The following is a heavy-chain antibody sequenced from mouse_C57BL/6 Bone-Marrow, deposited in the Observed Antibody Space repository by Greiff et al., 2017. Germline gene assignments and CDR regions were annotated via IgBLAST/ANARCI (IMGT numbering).Heavy chain of an antibody. CDR3: ARAGLGGFAY. J-gene: IGHJ3*01. Sequence: VQLQQSGPELVKPGASVKISCKASGYSFTGYYMNWVKQRPGKSLEWIGEINPSTGGTNYNQKFKAKATLTVDKSSSTAYMQLKSLTSEDSAVYSCARAGLGGFAYWGQGTLVTVSA. V-gene: IGHV1-42*01. D-gene: IGHD2-14*01. CDR2: INPSTGGT. CDR1: GYSFTGYY.